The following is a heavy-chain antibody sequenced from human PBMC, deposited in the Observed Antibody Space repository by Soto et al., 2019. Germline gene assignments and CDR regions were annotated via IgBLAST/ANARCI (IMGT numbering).Heavy chain of an antibody. CDR1: GGSISSSSYY. CDR2: IYYSGST. CDR3: ARGTRTDAFEI. J-gene: IGHJ3*02. Sequence: PSETLSLTCTVSGGSISSSSYYWGWIRQPPGKGLEWIGSIYYSGSTYYNLSLKSRVTISVDTSKNQFSLKLSSVTAADTAVYFCARGTRTDAFEIWGPGTMVTVSS. V-gene: IGHV4-39*07. D-gene: IGHD1-1*01.